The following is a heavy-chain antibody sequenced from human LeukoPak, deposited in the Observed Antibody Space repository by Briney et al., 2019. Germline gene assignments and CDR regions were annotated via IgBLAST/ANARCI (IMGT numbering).Heavy chain of an antibody. D-gene: IGHD1-1*01. Sequence: ASVKVSCKASGYTFTSYYMHWVRQAPGQGLEWMGIINPSGGSTSYAQKFQGRVTMTRDMSTSTVYMELSSLRSEDTAVYYCASTAILWNDVRAGFDYWGQGTLVTVSS. V-gene: IGHV1-46*01. CDR3: ASTAILWNDVRAGFDY. J-gene: IGHJ4*02. CDR2: INPSGGST. CDR1: GYTFTSYY.